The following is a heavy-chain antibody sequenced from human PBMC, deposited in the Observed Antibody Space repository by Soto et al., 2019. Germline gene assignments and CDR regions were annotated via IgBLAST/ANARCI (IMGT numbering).Heavy chain of an antibody. V-gene: IGHV1-18*01. J-gene: IGHJ4*02. Sequence: ASVKVSCKASGYTFTIYGISWVLQAPGQGLEWMGWISAYNGNTNYAQKLQGRVTMTTDTSTSTAYMELRSLRSDDTAVYYCATTLGYCSGGSCHLSYWGQGTLVTVSS. D-gene: IGHD2-15*01. CDR3: ATTLGYCSGGSCHLSY. CDR2: ISAYNGNT. CDR1: GYTFTIYG.